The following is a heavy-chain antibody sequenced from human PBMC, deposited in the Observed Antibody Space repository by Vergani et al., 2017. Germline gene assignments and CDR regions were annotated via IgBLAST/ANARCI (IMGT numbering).Heavy chain of an antibody. CDR3: ARVGKRGCDFNY. Sequence: EVQLVESGGGLVQPGGSLRLSCATSGFTFSNYWMTWVRQAPGQGLEWVANINEDGGGKYYPGSVKGRFTITGDNNKNSVYLQINSLRAGDTAVYYCARVGKRGCDFNYWGQGTLITVSS. J-gene: IGHJ4*02. V-gene: IGHV3-7*01. CDR2: INEDGGGK. CDR1: GFTFSNYW. D-gene: IGHD2-15*01.